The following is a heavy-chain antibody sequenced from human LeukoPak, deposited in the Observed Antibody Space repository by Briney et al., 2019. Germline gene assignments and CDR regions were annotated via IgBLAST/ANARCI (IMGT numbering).Heavy chain of an antibody. D-gene: IGHD2-2*01. CDR3: ARGRNIVVVPAATPPYFDY. Sequence: GASVKVSCKASGGTFSSYAISWVRQAPGQGLEWMGGIIPIFGTANYAQKFQGRVTITADESTSTAYMELRSLRSEDTAVYYCARGRNIVVVPAATPPYFDYWGQGTLVTVSP. V-gene: IGHV1-69*13. J-gene: IGHJ4*02. CDR1: GGTFSSYA. CDR2: IIPIFGTA.